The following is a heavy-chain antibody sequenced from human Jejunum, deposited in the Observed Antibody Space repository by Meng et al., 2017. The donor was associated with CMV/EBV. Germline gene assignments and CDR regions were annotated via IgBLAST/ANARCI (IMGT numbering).Heavy chain of an antibody. D-gene: IGHD4-11*01. Sequence: AAYGFTFKGYAMHRVRQAPGKGLEWVAVISYDGSNKYYADSVKGRFTISRDNSKNTMYLQMNSLRVEDTAVYYCARGYSNYGCLDYWGQGTLVTVSS. J-gene: IGHJ4*02. V-gene: IGHV3-30*04. CDR1: GFTFKGYA. CDR3: ARGYSNYGCLDY. CDR2: ISYDGSNK.